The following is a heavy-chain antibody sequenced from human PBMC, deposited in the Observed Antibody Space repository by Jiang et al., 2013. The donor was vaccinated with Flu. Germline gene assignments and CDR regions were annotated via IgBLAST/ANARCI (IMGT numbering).Heavy chain of an antibody. D-gene: IGHD3-9*01. Sequence: CAVSVARSAVVVTPGAGSGSTRKGLEWIGSXFYSGSTYYNPSLKSRIIVSLGTSKNQFSLRLSSVTAADTAVYYCARMWWDTLTGPVDYDYGMDVWGQGTTVSVSS. V-gene: IGHV4-30-4*07. CDR3: ARMWWDTLTGPVDYDYGMDV. CDR1: VARSAVVVTP. CDR2: XFYSGST. J-gene: IGHJ6*02.